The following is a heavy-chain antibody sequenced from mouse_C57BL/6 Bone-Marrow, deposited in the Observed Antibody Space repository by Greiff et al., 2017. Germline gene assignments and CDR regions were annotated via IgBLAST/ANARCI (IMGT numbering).Heavy chain of an antibody. CDR3: ARSGPLGRSFDY. J-gene: IGHJ2*01. CDR2: IYPTSGLT. Sequence: VQLQQPGAELVKPGASVKMSCKASGYTFTSYWITWVKQRPGQGLEWIGDIYPTSGLTNYNEKFKSKAILTVDTSSNTASMQLSSLTSEDSAVFYCARSGPLGRSFDYWGQGTTLTVSS. CDR1: GYTFTSYW. V-gene: IGHV1-55*01. D-gene: IGHD4-1*01.